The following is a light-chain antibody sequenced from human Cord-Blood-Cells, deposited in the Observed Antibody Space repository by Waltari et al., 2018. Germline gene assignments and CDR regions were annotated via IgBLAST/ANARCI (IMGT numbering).Light chain of an antibody. CDR3: QQSYSTPWT. J-gene: IGKJ1*01. CDR2: AAC. V-gene: IGKV1-39*01. CDR1: QSISSY. Sequence: DIEMTHSPSSLSASVGDRVTITCRASQSISSYLNWYQQKPGKAPKLLIYAACSVQSGVPSRFSGSGSGTEFTLTISSLQPEDFATYYCQQSYSTPWTFGQGTKVEIK.